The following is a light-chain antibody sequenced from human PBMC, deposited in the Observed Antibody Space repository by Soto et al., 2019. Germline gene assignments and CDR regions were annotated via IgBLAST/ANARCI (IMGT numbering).Light chain of an antibody. Sequence: ETVVTQSPATLSASPGERATLSCRASQSVVTNVAWYQQKPGQAPRLLIHDSSTRATGVPDRFSGRGYGTEFALTISSLQSEDFAVYYCQQYNEWPLAFGGGTRWISN. CDR1: QSVVTN. J-gene: IGKJ4*01. CDR2: DSS. CDR3: QQYNEWPLA. V-gene: IGKV3-15*01.